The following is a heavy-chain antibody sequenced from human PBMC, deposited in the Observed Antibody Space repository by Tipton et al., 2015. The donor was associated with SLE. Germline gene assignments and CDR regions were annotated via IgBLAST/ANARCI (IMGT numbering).Heavy chain of an antibody. CDR3: ARGGRDSSNLFRPYYYYGMDV. Sequence: TLSLTCTVSGGSVSSGSYYWNWIRQPPEKGLECIGYIHYSGSTNYNPSLKSRVTISVDTSKNQFSLKLSSVTAADTAVYYCARGGRDSSNLFRPYYYYGMDVWGQGTTVTVSS. CDR1: GGSVSSGSYY. CDR2: IHYSGST. J-gene: IGHJ6*02. D-gene: IGHD6-13*01. V-gene: IGHV4-61*01.